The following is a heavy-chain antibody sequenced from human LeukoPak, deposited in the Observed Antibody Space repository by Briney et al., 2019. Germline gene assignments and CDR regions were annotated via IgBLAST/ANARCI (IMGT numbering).Heavy chain of an antibody. Sequence: GWSLRLSCAASGFTFSNYARGWVRQGPGKGLEWVANIKQDESEKNYVDSVKGRFTISRDKVKISLYLQMNSLRAEDTAVYSCARVNDYDSGSLYRPIDYWGQGTLVTVSS. V-gene: IGHV3-7*01. CDR2: IKQDESEK. CDR1: GFTFSNYA. J-gene: IGHJ4*02. CDR3: ARVNDYDSGSLYRPIDY. D-gene: IGHD3-10*01.